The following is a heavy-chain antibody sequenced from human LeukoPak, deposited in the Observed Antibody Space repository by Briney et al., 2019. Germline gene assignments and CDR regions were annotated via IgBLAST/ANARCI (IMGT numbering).Heavy chain of an antibody. J-gene: IGHJ4*02. CDR1: GFTLSSYA. D-gene: IGHD3-3*01. CDR3: AKESYYDFWSGYYNFDY. CDR2: ISGSGGST. Sequence: GGSLRLSCAASGFTLSSYAMSWVRQAPGKGLEWVSAISGSGGSTYYADSVKGRFTISRDNSKNTLYLQMNSLRAEDTAVYYCAKESYYDFWSGYYNFDYWGQGTLVTVSS. V-gene: IGHV3-23*01.